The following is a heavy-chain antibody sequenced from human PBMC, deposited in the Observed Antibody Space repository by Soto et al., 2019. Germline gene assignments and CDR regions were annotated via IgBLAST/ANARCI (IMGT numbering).Heavy chain of an antibody. CDR3: ARSHSTTPVAVAGPDFYFGL. V-gene: IGHV1-69*13. Sequence: EASVKVSCKASGGTFSSYTVSWLRQAPGQGLELMGGIIPDFGTTNYAQRFQGRITITANESPNTAFMELSTLRSDDTAVYYCARSHSTTPVAVAGPDFYFGLWGRGTLVTVYS. CDR1: GGTFSSYT. CDR2: IIPDFGTT. J-gene: IGHJ4*02. D-gene: IGHD6-19*01.